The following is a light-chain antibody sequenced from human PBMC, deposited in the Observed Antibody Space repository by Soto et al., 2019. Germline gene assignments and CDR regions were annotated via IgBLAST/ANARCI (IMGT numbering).Light chain of an antibody. V-gene: IGKV3-15*01. CDR1: QSVSSK. CDR3: QQYTNWPLT. Sequence: ETVMTQSPATLSVSPGERATLSCRASQSVSSKLAWYQQKPGQAPRLLIYGASTRATGIPARFSGSGSGTEFTLTISSLQSEDFAVYNCQQYTNWPLTFGGGTKVEIK. J-gene: IGKJ4*01. CDR2: GAS.